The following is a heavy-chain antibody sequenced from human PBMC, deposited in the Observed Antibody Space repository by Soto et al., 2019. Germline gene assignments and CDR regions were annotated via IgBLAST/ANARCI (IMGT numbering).Heavy chain of an antibody. V-gene: IGHV4-31*03. D-gene: IGHD3-10*01. J-gene: IGHJ6*02. CDR1: GGSISSGGYY. CDR2: IYYSGST. Sequence: QVQLQESGPGLVKPSQTLSLTCTVSGGSISSGGYYWSWIRQHPGKGLEWIGYIYYSGSTYYNPSRKSRATISVDTSTTPFSLMLRSVTAADTAVYYCGGELRFGEDYCGMDVWGQGTTVSVSS. CDR3: GGELRFGEDYCGMDV.